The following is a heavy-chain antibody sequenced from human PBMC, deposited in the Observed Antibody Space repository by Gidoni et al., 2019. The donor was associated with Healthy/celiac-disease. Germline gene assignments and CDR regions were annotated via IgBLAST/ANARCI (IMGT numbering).Heavy chain of an antibody. CDR2: LYYNGST. D-gene: IGHD3-22*01. Sequence: LQLQESGPGLVKPSETLSLICTVSRCSIRRRSSYWAWIRQPPGKGLEWIGNLYYNGSTYYNPSLKSRLTISIEPSRYQFSLRLSSVTAADTAVYYCASPTYYYDRSLAYWGQGTLVTVSS. V-gene: IGHV4-39*01. CDR1: RCSIRRRSSY. J-gene: IGHJ4*02. CDR3: ASPTYYYDRSLAY.